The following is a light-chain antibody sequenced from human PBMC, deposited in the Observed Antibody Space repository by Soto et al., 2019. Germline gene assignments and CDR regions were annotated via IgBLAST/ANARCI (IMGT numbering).Light chain of an antibody. J-gene: IGKJ2*01. CDR3: QQYNNWPPYT. Sequence: EIVMTQSPATLSVSPGERATLFCRASQSVSSNLAWYQQKPGQAPRLLIYGASTRATGIPARFSGSGSGTEFTLTISSLQSEDFAVYYCQQYNNWPPYTFSQGTKLEIK. V-gene: IGKV3-15*01. CDR2: GAS. CDR1: QSVSSN.